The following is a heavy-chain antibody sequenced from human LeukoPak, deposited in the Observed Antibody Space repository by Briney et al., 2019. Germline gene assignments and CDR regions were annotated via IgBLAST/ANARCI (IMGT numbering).Heavy chain of an antibody. D-gene: IGHD5-12*01. CDR3: ARRTGWLRPSIDY. Sequence: PSETLSLTCTVSGGSISSSSYYWGWIRQPPGKGLEWIGSIYYSGSTNYNPSLKSRVTISVDTSKNQFSLKLSSVTAADTAVYYCARRTGWLRPSIDYWGQGTLVTVSS. CDR2: IYYSGST. V-gene: IGHV4-39*07. J-gene: IGHJ4*02. CDR1: GGSISSSSYY.